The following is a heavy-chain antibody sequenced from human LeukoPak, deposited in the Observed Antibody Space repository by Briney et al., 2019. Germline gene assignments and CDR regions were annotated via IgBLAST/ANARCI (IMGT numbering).Heavy chain of an antibody. D-gene: IGHD6-19*01. Sequence: GGSLRLSCAAFGFTVSSYGMHWVRQGSGKGLEWVAAIGSAGDTYYTDSVKGRFTISRENAKNSLGLQMNILRAGDTAVYYCARVSAVAGTSHFDSWGQGTLVTVSS. CDR1: GFTVSSYG. CDR3: ARVSAVAGTSHFDS. V-gene: IGHV3-13*01. CDR2: IGSAGDT. J-gene: IGHJ4*02.